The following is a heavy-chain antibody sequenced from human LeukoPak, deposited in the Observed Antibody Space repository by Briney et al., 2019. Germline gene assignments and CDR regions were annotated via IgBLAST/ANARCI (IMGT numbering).Heavy chain of an antibody. CDR1: GGSFSGYY. Sequence: SETLSLTCAVYGGSFSGYYWSWIRQPPGKGLEWNGEINHSGSTNYNPSLKSRVTISVDASKNQFSLKLSSVTAADTAVYYCARGPAKFCSSTSCHLYYYYYMDVWGKGTTVTVSS. CDR3: ARGPAKFCSSTSCHLYYYYYMDV. J-gene: IGHJ6*03. CDR2: INHSGST. V-gene: IGHV4-34*01. D-gene: IGHD2-2*01.